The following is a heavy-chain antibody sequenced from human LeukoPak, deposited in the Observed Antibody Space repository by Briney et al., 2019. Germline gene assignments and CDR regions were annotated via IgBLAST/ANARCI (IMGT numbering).Heavy chain of an antibody. J-gene: IGHJ4*02. V-gene: IGHV3-73*01. CDR1: GFTFSGSG. CDR2: IRSKANSHAT. D-gene: IGHD2-15*01. CDR3: ARYRQDTSGQFDY. Sequence: GGSLRLSCAASGFTFSGSGIHWVRQAAGKGLEWVGRIRSKANSHATEYAESVKGRFSISRDDSKNRAFLQMNSLKTEDTAVYYCARYRQDTSGQFDYWGQGTLVTVSS.